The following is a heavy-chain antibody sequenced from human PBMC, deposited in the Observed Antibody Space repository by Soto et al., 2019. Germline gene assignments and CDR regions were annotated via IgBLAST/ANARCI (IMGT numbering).Heavy chain of an antibody. Sequence: ASVKVSCKASGYTFTSYGFNWVRQAPGQGLEWVGWNSADSGETTYAQNFHGRVTMTTDASTTTAYMEWRSLSSDETAVYYCARGISSTWAKGWLDPWGQGTLVTVSS. J-gene: IGHJ5*02. CDR2: NSADSGET. V-gene: IGHV1-18*04. CDR3: ARGISSTWAKGWLDP. CDR1: GYTFTSYG. D-gene: IGHD6-13*01.